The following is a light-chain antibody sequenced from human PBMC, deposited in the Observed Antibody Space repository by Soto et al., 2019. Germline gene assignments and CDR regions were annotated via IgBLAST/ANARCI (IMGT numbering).Light chain of an antibody. Sequence: QSVLTQPPSVSGTPGQTVTISCSGTFSNVGNNYLYWYQQLPGAAPRLLISADNQRPSGVPDRFSGSKSGSSASLAISELRSEDEGDYYCGAWDDSVTGPVFGGGTQLPVL. CDR1: FSNVGNNY. J-gene: IGLJ3*02. V-gene: IGLV1-47*02. CDR3: GAWDDSVTGPV. CDR2: ADN.